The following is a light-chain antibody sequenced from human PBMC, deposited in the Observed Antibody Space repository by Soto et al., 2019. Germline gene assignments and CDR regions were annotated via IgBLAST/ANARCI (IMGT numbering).Light chain of an antibody. J-gene: IGKJ2*01. CDR3: QQYCISPPYT. CDR1: QSVASNY. CDR2: GAS. V-gene: IGKV3-20*01. Sequence: EIVLTQSPGTLSLSPGERATLSCRASQSVASNYLAWYQQKTGQPPRLLIYGASSRATDIPDRFSGSGSGTDFTLTISSLEPEDFSVYYCQQYCISPPYTFGQGTKLEIK.